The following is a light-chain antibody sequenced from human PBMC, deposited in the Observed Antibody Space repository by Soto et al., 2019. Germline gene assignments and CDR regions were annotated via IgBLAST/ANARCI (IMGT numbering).Light chain of an antibody. CDR3: AACGDCLNGVV. CDR2: NNN. CDR1: SSNIGTNT. V-gene: IGLV1-44*01. Sequence: QSVLTQPPSASGTPGQRVTISCSGSSSNIGTNTVNWYQQLPGTAPKLLVYNNNQWPSGVPDRFSGSKSGTSASLAISGLQSEGEADYSCAACGDCLNGVVFGGGTKVTVL. J-gene: IGLJ2*01.